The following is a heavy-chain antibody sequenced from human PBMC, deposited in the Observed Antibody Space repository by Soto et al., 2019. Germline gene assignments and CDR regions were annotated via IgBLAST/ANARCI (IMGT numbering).Heavy chain of an antibody. D-gene: IGHD6-6*01. CDR3: ARPLAPASIADSPRGKYYYGMDV. Sequence: SVKVSCNASGGPFSSYAIIWVRQAPGQGLEWMGGIIPIFGTANYAQKFQGRVTITADESTSTAYMELSSLRSEDTAVYYCARPLAPASIADSPRGKYYYGMDVWGQGTTVTVSS. J-gene: IGHJ6*02. V-gene: IGHV1-69*01. CDR2: IIPIFGTA. CDR1: GGPFSSYA.